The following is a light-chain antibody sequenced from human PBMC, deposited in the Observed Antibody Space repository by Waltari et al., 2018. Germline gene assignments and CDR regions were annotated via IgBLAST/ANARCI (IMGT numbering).Light chain of an antibody. CDR1: QNIRTY. CDR2: AAS. CDR3: QQSYTTPRS. Sequence: DIQMTQSPSSLSASEGDRVTISCRASQNIRTYLNWYQQKSGKAPKVLIYAASTLLSGVPSRFSGSGSGTDFTLTITSLQPEDFGTYYCQQSYTTPRSFGGGTKVEVK. J-gene: IGKJ4*01. V-gene: IGKV1-39*01.